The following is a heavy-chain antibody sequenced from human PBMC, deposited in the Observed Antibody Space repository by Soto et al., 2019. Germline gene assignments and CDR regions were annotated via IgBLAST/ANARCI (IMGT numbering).Heavy chain of an antibody. Sequence: PSETLSLTCTVSGGSISSGGYYWSWIRQHPGKGLEWIGYIYYSGSTYYNPSLKSRVTISVDTSKNQFSLKLSSVTAADTAVYYCARSSNYYDSSGYYRWGQGTLVTVSS. J-gene: IGHJ4*02. D-gene: IGHD3-22*01. CDR1: GGSISSGGYY. CDR3: ARSSNYYDSSGYYR. V-gene: IGHV4-31*03. CDR2: IYYSGST.